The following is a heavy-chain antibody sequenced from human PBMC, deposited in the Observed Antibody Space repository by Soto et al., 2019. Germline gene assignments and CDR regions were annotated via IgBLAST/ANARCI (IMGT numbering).Heavy chain of an antibody. CDR1: VASISSGGYY. CDR3: ARESKYDTSGYPPWFAP. D-gene: IGHD3-22*01. Sequence: QVQLQESGPGLVKPSQTLSLTCTVSVASISSGGYYWSWIRQHPGEGLEWIGYIYYSGSPSYNPSLKCRVTISVDTSKNQFSLKLSSVTGTDTAVYYCARESKYDTSGYPPWFAPWGQGTLVTVSS. J-gene: IGHJ5*02. CDR2: IYYSGSP. V-gene: IGHV4-31*03.